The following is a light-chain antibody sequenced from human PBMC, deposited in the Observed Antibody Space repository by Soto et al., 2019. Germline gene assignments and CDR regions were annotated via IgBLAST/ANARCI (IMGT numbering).Light chain of an antibody. CDR2: AAS. J-gene: IGKJ1*01. Sequence: ANQMSQSTSYLYTSIGDRVTITCRASQDIRNDLGWYQQKPGKAPKLLIYAASSLQSGVPSRVSGSGSGTDFTLTISSLQPEDFATYYCLQDYNYPLTFGQGTKVDIK. V-gene: IGKV1-6*02. CDR1: QDIRND. CDR3: LQDYNYPLT.